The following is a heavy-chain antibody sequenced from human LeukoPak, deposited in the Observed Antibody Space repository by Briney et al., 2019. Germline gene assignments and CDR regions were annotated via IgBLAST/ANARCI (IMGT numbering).Heavy chain of an antibody. CDR1: GYTFTSYA. CDR2: INAGDGNT. CDR3: ARELTYYDFWSGYYGSYYFDY. J-gene: IGHJ4*02. D-gene: IGHD3-3*01. Sequence: GASVKVSCKASGYTFTSYAMHWVRQAPGQRLEWMGWINAGDGNTKYSQKFQGRVTITRDTPASTAYMELSSLRSEDTAVYYCARELTYYDFWSGYYGSYYFDYWGQGTLVTVSS. V-gene: IGHV1-3*01.